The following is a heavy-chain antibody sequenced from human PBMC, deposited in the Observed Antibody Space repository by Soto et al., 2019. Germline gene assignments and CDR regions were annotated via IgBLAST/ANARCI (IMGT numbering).Heavy chain of an antibody. CDR1: GYIFTDYW. Sequence: GESLKISCQGSGYIFTDYWINWVRPMPGKGLEWMGINYPGDSDTRYSPPFRGQVTISVETSVSTAYLQWNDLKASDTAVYYCTRSLGRAKTGWPYYLDAWGRGTLVTVSS. CDR2: NYPGDSDT. CDR3: TRSLGRAKTGWPYYLDA. D-gene: IGHD3-9*01. J-gene: IGHJ4*02. V-gene: IGHV5-51*01.